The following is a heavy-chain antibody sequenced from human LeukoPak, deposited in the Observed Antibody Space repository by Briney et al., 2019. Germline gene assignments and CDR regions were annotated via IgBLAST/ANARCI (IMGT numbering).Heavy chain of an antibody. CDR2: IWYDGSNK. J-gene: IGHJ4*02. CDR1: GFTFSSYG. Sequence: PGGSLRLSCAASGFTFSSYGMHWVRQAPGKGLEWVAVIWYDGSNKYYADSVKGRFTISRDNSKNTLYLQMNSLRAEDTAVHYCARDSRRGSEDSSVLDYWGQGTLVTVSS. V-gene: IGHV3-33*01. D-gene: IGHD3-22*01. CDR3: ARDSRRGSEDSSVLDY.